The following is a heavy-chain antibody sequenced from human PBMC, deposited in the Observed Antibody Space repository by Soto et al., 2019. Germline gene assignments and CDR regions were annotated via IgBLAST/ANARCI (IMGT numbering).Heavy chain of an antibody. Sequence: GGSLRLSCAASGFTFSSYGMHWVRQAPGKGLEWVAVIWYDGSNKYYADSVKGRFTISRDNSKNTLYLQMNSLRAEDTAVYYCARTRIHPTKFYYYGMDVWGQGTTVTVSS. J-gene: IGHJ6*02. D-gene: IGHD2-15*01. CDR1: GFTFSSYG. CDR2: IWYDGSNK. V-gene: IGHV3-33*01. CDR3: ARTRIHPTKFYYYGMDV.